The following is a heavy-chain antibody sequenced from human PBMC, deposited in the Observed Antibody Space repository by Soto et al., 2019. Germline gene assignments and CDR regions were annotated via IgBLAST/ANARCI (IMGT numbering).Heavy chain of an antibody. D-gene: IGHD4-17*01. CDR2: ISYDGSNK. V-gene: IGHV3-30*18. CDR1: GFTFSSYG. J-gene: IGHJ4*02. Sequence: LRLSCAASGFTFSSYGMHWVRQAPGKGLEWVAVISYDGSNKYYADSVKGRFTISRDNSKNTLYLQMNSLRAEDTAVYYCAKDDYGAKIPFDYWGQGTLVTVSS. CDR3: AKDDYGAKIPFDY.